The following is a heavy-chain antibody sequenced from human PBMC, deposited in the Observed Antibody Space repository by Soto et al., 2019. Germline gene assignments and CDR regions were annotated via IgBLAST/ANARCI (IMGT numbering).Heavy chain of an antibody. CDR1: GFTFSDHY. CDR2: SRNKANSYTT. J-gene: IGHJ4*02. V-gene: IGHV3-72*01. Sequence: EVQVVESGGGLVQPGGSLRLSCATSGFTFSDHYMDWVRQAPGKGLEWVGRSRNKANSYTTEYAASVKGRFTISRDDSKNSVYLQMNSLKIEDMAVHYCVRVLKVTGTTSFDYWGQGTLVTVSS. D-gene: IGHD1-20*01. CDR3: VRVLKVTGTTSFDY.